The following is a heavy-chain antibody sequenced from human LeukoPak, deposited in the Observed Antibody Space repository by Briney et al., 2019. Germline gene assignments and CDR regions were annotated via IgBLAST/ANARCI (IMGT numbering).Heavy chain of an antibody. Sequence: GGSLRLSCAASGFTFSSYGMHWVRQAPGKGLEWVAVIWYDGSNKYYADSVKGRFTIYRDNSKNTLYLQMNSLRAEDTAVYYCARGPKRGSYRYNWFDPWGQETLVTVSP. D-gene: IGHD3-16*02. CDR3: ARGPKRGSYRYNWFDP. V-gene: IGHV3-33*01. CDR2: IWYDGSNK. J-gene: IGHJ5*02. CDR1: GFTFSSYG.